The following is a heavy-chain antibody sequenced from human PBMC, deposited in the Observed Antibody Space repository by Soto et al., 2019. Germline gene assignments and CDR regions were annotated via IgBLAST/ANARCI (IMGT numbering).Heavy chain of an antibody. Sequence: QVQLMQSGADMKRPGASVKISCATSGYMFTAYHIHWVRQAPGQGLQWMGWIDPNNANTNYAQTFRGRVFMSRDTSISTAYMSLSGLTSDDTAVYYCVRNPLKAWLVEDAFDVWGQGTLVTVSS. CDR1: GYMFTAYH. V-gene: IGHV1-2*02. CDR3: VRNPLKAWLVEDAFDV. J-gene: IGHJ3*01. D-gene: IGHD5-12*01. CDR2: IDPNNANT.